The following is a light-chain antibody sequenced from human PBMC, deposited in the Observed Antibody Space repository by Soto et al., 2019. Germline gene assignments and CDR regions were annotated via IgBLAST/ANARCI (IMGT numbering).Light chain of an antibody. CDR3: QQYDNPPPWT. CDR2: DAS. V-gene: IGKV1-33*01. CDR1: QDISNY. J-gene: IGKJ1*01. Sequence: DIPMTQSPSSLSASVGDRVTITCQASQDISNYLNWYQQKPGKAPKLLIYDASNLETGVPSRFSGSGSGTDFTFTISSLQTEDIATYYCQQYDNPPPWTFGQGPKVEI.